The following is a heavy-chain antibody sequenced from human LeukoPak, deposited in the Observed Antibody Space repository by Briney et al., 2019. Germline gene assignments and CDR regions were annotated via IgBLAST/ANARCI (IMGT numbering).Heavy chain of an antibody. V-gene: IGHV3-30*18. CDR1: GFTFSSYG. D-gene: IGHD4-23*01. CDR3: AKVSGGNGDY. Sequence: PGGSLRLSCAASGFTFSSYGMRWVRQAPGKGLEWVAVISYDGSNKYYADSVKGRFTISRDNSKNTLYLQMNSLRAEDTAVYYCAKVSGGNGDYWGQGTLVTVSS. J-gene: IGHJ4*02. CDR2: ISYDGSNK.